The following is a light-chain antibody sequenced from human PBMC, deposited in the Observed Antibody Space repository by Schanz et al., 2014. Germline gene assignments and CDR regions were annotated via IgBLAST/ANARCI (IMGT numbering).Light chain of an antibody. CDR1: SSDVGVNNY. V-gene: IGLV2-14*03. CDR3: TSYTTSATLVV. Sequence: QSALTQPASVTGSPGQSITISCTGTSSDVGVNNYVSWYQHHPGKAPQLIIYDVSNRPSGVSNRFSGSKSGNTASLTISGLQAEDEADYYCTSYTTSATLVVFGGGTKLTVL. J-gene: IGLJ2*01. CDR2: DVS.